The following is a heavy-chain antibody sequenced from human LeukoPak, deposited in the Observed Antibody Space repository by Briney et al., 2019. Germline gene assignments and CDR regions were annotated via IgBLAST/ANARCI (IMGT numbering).Heavy chain of an antibody. CDR2: INPDSGGT. J-gene: IGHJ4*02. CDR3: GRDFRDSLDY. CDR1: GYTFTGYY. Sequence: GESLKVSCKASGYTFTGYYMHWVRQAPGQGLEWMGWINPDSGGTNFAQKFQGRVTMTRDTSISTAYMELSRLRSDDTAVYYCGRDFRDSLDYWGQGTLVTVSS. V-gene: IGHV1-2*02.